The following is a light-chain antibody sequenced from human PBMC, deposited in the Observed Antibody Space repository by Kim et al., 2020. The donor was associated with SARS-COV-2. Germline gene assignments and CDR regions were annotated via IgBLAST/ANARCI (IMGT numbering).Light chain of an antibody. V-gene: IGLV2-14*03. Sequence: GSPGQSITIPCTGTSSDVGGYVSWYQQLPGKAPKLLIYDVFNRPSGVSTRFSGSESGNTASLTISDLQAGDEADYFCTSYTGTSYVFGTGTKVTVL. CDR1: SSDVGGY. J-gene: IGLJ1*01. CDR2: DVF. CDR3: TSYTGTSYV.